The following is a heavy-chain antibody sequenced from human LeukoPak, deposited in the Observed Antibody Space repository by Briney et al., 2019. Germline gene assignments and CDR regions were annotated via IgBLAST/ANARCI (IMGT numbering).Heavy chain of an antibody. J-gene: IGHJ4*02. D-gene: IGHD6-13*01. CDR3: ARDSSWYLSY. CDR1: GGTFSSYT. V-gene: IGHV1-69*04. Sequence: ASVKVSCKASGGTFSSYTISWVRQAPGQGLEWMGRIIPILGIANYAQKFQGRVTITADKSTSTDYMELSSLRSEDTAVYYCARDSSWYLSYWGQGTLVTVSS. CDR2: IIPILGIA.